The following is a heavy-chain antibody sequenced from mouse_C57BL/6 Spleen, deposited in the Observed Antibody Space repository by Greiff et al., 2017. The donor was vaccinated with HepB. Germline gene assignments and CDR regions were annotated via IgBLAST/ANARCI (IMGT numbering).Heavy chain of an antibody. CDR2: IDPSDSET. Sequence: VQLQQPGAELVRPGSSVKLSCKASGYTFTSYWMHWVKQRPIQGLEWIGNIDPSDSETHYNQKFKDKATLTVDKSSSTAYMQLSSLTYEDSAVYYCARSGDGDPAYWGQGTLVTVSA. J-gene: IGHJ3*01. CDR1: GYTFTSYW. V-gene: IGHV1-52*01. CDR3: ARSGDGDPAY. D-gene: IGHD2-13*01.